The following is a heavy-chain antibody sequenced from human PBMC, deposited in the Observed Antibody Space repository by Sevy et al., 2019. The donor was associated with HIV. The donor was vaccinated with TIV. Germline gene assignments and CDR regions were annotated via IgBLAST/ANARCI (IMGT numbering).Heavy chain of an antibody. CDR1: GFTFGDYA. J-gene: IGHJ4*02. V-gene: IGHV3-49*03. Sequence: GGSLRLSCTASGFTFGDYAMSWFRQAPGKGLEWVGFIRSKAYGGTTEYAPSVKGRFTISRDDSKSIAYLQMNSLKTEDTAVYYCTRDRKGAARPPDDYWGQGTLVTVSS. CDR2: IRSKAYGGTT. CDR3: TRDRKGAARPPDDY. D-gene: IGHD6-6*01.